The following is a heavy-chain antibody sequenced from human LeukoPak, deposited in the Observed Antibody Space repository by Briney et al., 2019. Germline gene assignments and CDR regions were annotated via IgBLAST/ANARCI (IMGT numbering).Heavy chain of an antibody. Sequence: GGSLRLSCAASGFTFSAYYMSWIRQAPGKGLEWVSYVSSGGGGTMYYADSVKGRFTVSRDNADNSLYLQMNSLRAEDTAVYYCAKDLQRVATMISCYYYGMDVWGQGTTVTVSS. CDR1: GFTFSAYY. J-gene: IGHJ6*02. D-gene: IGHD3-22*01. CDR2: VSSGGGGTM. CDR3: AKDLQRVATMISCYYYGMDV. V-gene: IGHV3-11*04.